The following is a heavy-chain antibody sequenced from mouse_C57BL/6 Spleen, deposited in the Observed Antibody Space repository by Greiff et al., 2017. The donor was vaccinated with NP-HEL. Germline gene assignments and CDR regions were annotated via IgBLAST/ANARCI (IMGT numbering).Heavy chain of an antibody. CDR3: ARSVGHSRFAY. V-gene: IGHV1-54*01. Sequence: VQLQQSGAELVRPGTSVKVSCKASGYAFTNYLIEWVKQRPGQGLEWIGVINPGSGGTNYNEKFKGKATLTADKSSSTAYMQLSSLTSEDSAVYFCARSVGHSRFAYWGQGTLVTVSA. D-gene: IGHD3-3*01. J-gene: IGHJ3*01. CDR2: INPGSGGT. CDR1: GYAFTNYL.